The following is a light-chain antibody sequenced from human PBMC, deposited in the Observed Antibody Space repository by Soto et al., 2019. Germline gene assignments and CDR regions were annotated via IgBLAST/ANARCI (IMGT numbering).Light chain of an antibody. Sequence: EIVLTQSPGTLSLSPGERTTLSCRASQNIRSNSLAWYQQKPGQAPRLVIYSVTSRATDIPDRFSGSGSGTDFTLTISRLEPEDFAVYYCQQYGSSPWTFGQETKVEI. CDR3: QQYGSSPWT. CDR1: QNIRSNS. J-gene: IGKJ1*01. V-gene: IGKV3-20*01. CDR2: SVT.